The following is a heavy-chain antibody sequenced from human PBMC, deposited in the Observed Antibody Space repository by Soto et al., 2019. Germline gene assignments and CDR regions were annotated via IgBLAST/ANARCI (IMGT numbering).Heavy chain of an antibody. D-gene: IGHD1-7*01. Sequence: EVQLLESGGGLVQPGGSLRLSCAASGFTFSTYAMSWVRLAPGKGLEWVSAISGSGGTTFYADSVKGRFTISRDNSRNTLYLQMNSLRAEDTALYYCVMARPGTAFRGFDYWGQGTLVTVSS. CDR3: VMARPGTAFRGFDY. J-gene: IGHJ4*02. CDR1: GFTFSTYA. V-gene: IGHV3-23*01. CDR2: ISGSGGTT.